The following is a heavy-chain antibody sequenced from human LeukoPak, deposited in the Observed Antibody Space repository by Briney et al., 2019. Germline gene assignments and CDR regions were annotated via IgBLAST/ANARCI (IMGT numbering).Heavy chain of an antibody. CDR3: AGYHSGYDDY. CDR1: GGSVSISSYY. CDR2: IYYSGST. Sequence: SETLSLTCTVSGGSVSISSYYWGWIHQPPGKGLEWIGSIYYSGSTYYNPSLKSRVTILVDTSKNQFSLKLTSVTAADTAVYYCAGYHSGYDDYWGQGTLVTVSS. J-gene: IGHJ4*02. V-gene: IGHV4-39*07. D-gene: IGHD5-12*01.